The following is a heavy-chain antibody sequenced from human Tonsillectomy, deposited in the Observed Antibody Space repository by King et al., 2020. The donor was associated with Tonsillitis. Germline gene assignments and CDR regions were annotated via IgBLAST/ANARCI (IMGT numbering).Heavy chain of an antibody. D-gene: IGHD1-1*01. J-gene: IGHJ6*02. CDR1: GGSISSYY. V-gene: IGHV4-59*01. CDR2: IYYSGST. CDR3: ASVGLGSNWNPTYYYGMDV. Sequence: VQLQESGPGLVKPSETLSLTCTVSGGSISSYYWSWIRQPPGKGLEWIGYIYYSGSTNYNPSLKSRVTISVDTSKNQFSLKLSSVTAADTAGYYCASVGLGSNWNPTYYYGMDVWGQGTTVTVSS.